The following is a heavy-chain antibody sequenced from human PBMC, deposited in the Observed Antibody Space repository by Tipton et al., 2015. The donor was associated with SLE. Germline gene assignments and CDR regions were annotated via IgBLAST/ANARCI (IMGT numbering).Heavy chain of an antibody. CDR2: IYHSGST. CDR3: ARDRRGSGSFDY. D-gene: IGHD3-3*01. J-gene: IGHJ4*02. V-gene: IGHV4-38-2*02. Sequence: LRLSCAVSGYSISSGYYWGWIRQPPGKGLEWIGSIYHSGSTYYNPSLKSRVTISVDTSKNQFSLKLSSVTAADTAVYYCARDRRGSGSFDYWGQGTLVTVSS. CDR1: GYSISSGYY.